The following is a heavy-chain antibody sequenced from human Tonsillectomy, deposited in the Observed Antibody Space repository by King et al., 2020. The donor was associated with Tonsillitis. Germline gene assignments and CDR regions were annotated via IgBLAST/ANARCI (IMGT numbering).Heavy chain of an antibody. CDR2: ISSSTSYT. Sequence: VQLVESGGGLVKPGGSLRLSWAASGFTFSDYYMTWIRQAPWKGLEWISYISSSTSYTYYSDSVQGRFTISRDNAKNSLYLQMSSLRAEDTAVYYCARDRRGSGWYTPATDYWGQGTLVTVSS. CDR3: ARDRRGSGWYTPATDY. V-gene: IGHV3-11*05. CDR1: GFTFSDYY. J-gene: IGHJ4*02. D-gene: IGHD6-19*01.